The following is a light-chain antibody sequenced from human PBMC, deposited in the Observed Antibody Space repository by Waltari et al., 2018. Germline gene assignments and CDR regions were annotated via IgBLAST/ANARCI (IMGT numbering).Light chain of an antibody. CDR1: SSDVGAYNS. V-gene: IGLV2-8*01. Sequence: QSALTQPPSASGSPGQSVTISCTGTSSDVGAYNSVSWYQQHPGKAPKFMIYEVNKRPSGVPGRFTGSKSGNTAFLTISGLQAEDEADYYCFSYAGSNTFVFGTGTEVTVL. CDR3: FSYAGSNTFV. J-gene: IGLJ1*01. CDR2: EVN.